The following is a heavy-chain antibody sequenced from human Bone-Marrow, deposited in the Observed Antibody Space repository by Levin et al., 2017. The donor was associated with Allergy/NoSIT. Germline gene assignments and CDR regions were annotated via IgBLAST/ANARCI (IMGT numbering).Heavy chain of an antibody. CDR1: GFTFGDYA. CDR2: IRSKAYGGTT. CDR3: TRGVSPVWFGEFFDY. Sequence: SCTASGFTFGDYAMSWFRQAPGKGLEWVGFIRSKAYGGTTEYAASVKGRFTISRDDSKSIAYLQMNSLKTEDTAVYYCTRGVSPVWFGEFFDYWGQGTLVTVSS. J-gene: IGHJ4*02. V-gene: IGHV3-49*03. D-gene: IGHD3-10*01.